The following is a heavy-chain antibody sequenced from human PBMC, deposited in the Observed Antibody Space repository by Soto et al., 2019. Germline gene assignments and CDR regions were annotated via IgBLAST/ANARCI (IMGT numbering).Heavy chain of an antibody. V-gene: IGHV1-2*02. J-gene: IGHJ6*02. CDR1: GYRVTGYG. CDR3: VYYCAKSNYGGDDYFQYGLDV. Sequence: QVQLVQSGAEVKKPGASLKVSCKASGYRVTGYGLHWVRQAPGQGLQWMGWINPKSGATDYAQKCQGRVTMAREMSDNPAYLEVSGLRSDDPADDTAVYYCAKSNYGGDDYFQYGLDVWGQGTTVTVSS. D-gene: IGHD2-21*02. CDR2: INPKSGAT.